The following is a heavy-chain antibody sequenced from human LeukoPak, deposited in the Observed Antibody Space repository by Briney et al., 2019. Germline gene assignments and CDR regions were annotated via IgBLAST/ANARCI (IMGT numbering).Heavy chain of an antibody. D-gene: IGHD3-10*01. CDR2: IRYDGSNK. CDR1: GFTFSSYG. CDR3: AKLMVRGVIGDY. Sequence: GGSLGLSCAASGFTFSSYGMHWVRQAPGKGLEWVAFIRYDGSNKYYADSVKGRFTISRDNSKNTLYLQMNSLRAEDTAVYYCAKLMVRGVIGDYWGQGTLVTVSS. V-gene: IGHV3-30*02. J-gene: IGHJ4*02.